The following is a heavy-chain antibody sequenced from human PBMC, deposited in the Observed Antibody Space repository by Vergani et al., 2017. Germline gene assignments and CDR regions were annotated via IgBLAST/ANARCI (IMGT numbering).Heavy chain of an antibody. J-gene: IGHJ4*02. CDR2: INPIFGTA. Sequence: QVQLVQSGAEVKKPGASVKVSCKASGYTFTGYYMHWVRQAPGQGLEWMGWINPIFGTANYAQKFQGRVTITADKSTSTAYMELSSLRAEDTAVYYCARSLTVAGTMPSDYWGQGTLVTVSS. D-gene: IGHD6-19*01. V-gene: IGHV1-69*06. CDR3: ARSLTVAGTMPSDY. CDR1: GYTFTGYY.